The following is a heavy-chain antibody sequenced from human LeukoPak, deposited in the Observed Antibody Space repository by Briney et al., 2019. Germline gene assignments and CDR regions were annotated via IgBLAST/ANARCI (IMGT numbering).Heavy chain of an antibody. CDR3: ARGTNYGSGSYYYYYYYGMDV. D-gene: IGHD3-10*01. V-gene: IGHV1-18*01. Sequence: ASVKVSCKASGYTFTSYGISWVRQAPGQGLERMGWISAYNGNTNYAQKLQGRVTMTTDTSTSTAYMELRSLRSDDTAVYYCARGTNYGSGSYYYYYYYGMDVWGQGTTVTVSS. CDR1: GYTFTSYG. CDR2: ISAYNGNT. J-gene: IGHJ6*02.